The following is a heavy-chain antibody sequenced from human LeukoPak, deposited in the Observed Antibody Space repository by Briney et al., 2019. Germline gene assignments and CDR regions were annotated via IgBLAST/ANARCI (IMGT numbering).Heavy chain of an antibody. CDR1: GFTVSSFC. Sequence: WGTLRLSCAGSGFTVSSFCMNWIRQAPGKGLEWVANIKPDGSEKYYVYYAKGRFTISRDNAKSSLYLQVNSLSAEATAVYYCARASGAAFDVWGQGTMVTVAS. CDR2: IKPDGSEK. D-gene: IGHD1-26*01. CDR3: ARASGAAFDV. J-gene: IGHJ3*01. V-gene: IGHV3-7*04.